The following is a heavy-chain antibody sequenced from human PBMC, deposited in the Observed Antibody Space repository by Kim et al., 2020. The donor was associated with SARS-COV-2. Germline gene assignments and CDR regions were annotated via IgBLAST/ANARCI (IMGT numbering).Heavy chain of an antibody. CDR3: AHSSGYDGVGYFDY. Sequence: SPSLKSRLTITKDTSKNQVVLTMTNMDPVDTATYYCAHSSGYDGVGYFDYWGQGTLVTVSS. J-gene: IGHJ4*02. D-gene: IGHD5-12*01. V-gene: IGHV2-5*01.